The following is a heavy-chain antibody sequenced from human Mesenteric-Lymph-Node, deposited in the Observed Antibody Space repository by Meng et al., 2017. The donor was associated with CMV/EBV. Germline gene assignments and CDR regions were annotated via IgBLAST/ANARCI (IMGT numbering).Heavy chain of an antibody. Sequence: GESLKISCAASGFTFSNYWMNWVRQAPGKGLEWVSYISSSGSTIYYADSVKGRFTISRDNAKNSLYLQMNSLRAEDTAVYYCARAPVYGGNSPNFDYWGQGTLVTVSS. J-gene: IGHJ4*02. CDR1: GFTFSNYW. V-gene: IGHV3-48*04. D-gene: IGHD4-23*01. CDR3: ARAPVYGGNSPNFDY. CDR2: ISSSGSTI.